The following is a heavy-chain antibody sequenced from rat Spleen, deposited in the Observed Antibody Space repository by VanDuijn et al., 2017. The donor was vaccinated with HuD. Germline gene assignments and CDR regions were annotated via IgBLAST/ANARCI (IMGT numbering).Heavy chain of an antibody. CDR1: GFSLNNYG. CDR2: IWGNGNT. CDR3: ARSDILAAMGHY. J-gene: IGHJ2*01. D-gene: IGHD1-2*01. V-gene: IGHV2S61*01. Sequence: QVQLKESGPGLVQPSQTLSLTCTVSGFSLNNYGVIWVRQPPGKGLEWMGVIWGNGNTTYNSALKSRLSISRDTAKSQVFLKMNNLQTEDTAMYFCARSDILAAMGHYWGQGVMVTVSS.